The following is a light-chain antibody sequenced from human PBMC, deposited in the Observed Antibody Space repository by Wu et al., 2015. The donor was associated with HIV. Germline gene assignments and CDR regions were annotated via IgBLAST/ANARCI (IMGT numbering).Light chain of an antibody. V-gene: IGKV3-15*01. Sequence: ETVMTQSPATLSVSPGERATLSCRATESVSTNLAWYQQKPGQRPRLLIYSASTRATGVPARFSGGGSGTEFTLTISSMQSEDFAVYYCQQYNNWPPLTFGGGTKVEIK. CDR2: SAS. CDR1: ESVSTN. J-gene: IGKJ4*01. CDR3: QQYNNWPPLT.